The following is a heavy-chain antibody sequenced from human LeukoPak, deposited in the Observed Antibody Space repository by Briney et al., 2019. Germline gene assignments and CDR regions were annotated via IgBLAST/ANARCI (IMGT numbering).Heavy chain of an antibody. CDR3: TRAYYDILTGYFLDY. Sequence: GGSLRLSCTASGFTFGDYAMSCVRQAPGKGQEWVGFISSKAYGGTTEYAASVKGRFTISRDDSKSIAYLQMNSLKTEDTAVYYCTRAYYDILTGYFLDYWGQGTLVTVSS. D-gene: IGHD3-9*01. V-gene: IGHV3-49*04. J-gene: IGHJ4*02. CDR2: ISSKAYGGTT. CDR1: GFTFGDYA.